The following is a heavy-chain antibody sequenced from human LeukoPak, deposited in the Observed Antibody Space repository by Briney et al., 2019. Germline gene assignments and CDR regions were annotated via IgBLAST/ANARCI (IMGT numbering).Heavy chain of an antibody. J-gene: IGHJ4*02. CDR1: GFTFSDYY. Sequence: GGSLRLSCAASGFTFSDYYMSWIRQAPGKGLEWVSYISSSGSTIYYADSVKGRFTISRDNAKNSLYLQMNSLRAEDTALYYCAKGLRGYSYAFDYWGQGTLVTVSS. CDR3: AKGLRGYSYAFDY. CDR2: ISSSGSTI. D-gene: IGHD5-18*01. V-gene: IGHV3-11*01.